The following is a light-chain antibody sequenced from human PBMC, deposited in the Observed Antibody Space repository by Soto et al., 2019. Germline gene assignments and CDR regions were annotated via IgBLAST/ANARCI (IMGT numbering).Light chain of an antibody. CDR2: GTS. V-gene: IGKV3-20*01. CDR1: RGVVTSY. J-gene: IGKJ2*01. CDR3: QQYGRSPL. Sequence: ENVLTQSPGTLSLSPGETASLSCRASRGVVTSYLAWYKQKPGRAPRLLPYGTSNRATGIPHRFSGSGSAKDFTLPISGLEPEDVAVYFCQQYGRSPLFGQGTKLEIK.